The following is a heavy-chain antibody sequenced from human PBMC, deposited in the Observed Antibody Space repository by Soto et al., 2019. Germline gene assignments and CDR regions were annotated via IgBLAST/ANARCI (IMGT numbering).Heavy chain of an antibody. J-gene: IGHJ4*02. D-gene: IGHD5-18*01. V-gene: IGHV1-69*13. CDR2: ITPIYPTT. Sequence: SVKVSCKASGGTFYTYTFSWVRQAPGQGLEWVGSITPIYPTTNYAEKFQGRLTVTADGSTNTAYMELNSLTSEDTAVYYCARIPRYSFPTSDDLDSWGQGTLVTVSS. CDR3: ARIPRYSFPTSDDLDS. CDR1: GGTFYTYT.